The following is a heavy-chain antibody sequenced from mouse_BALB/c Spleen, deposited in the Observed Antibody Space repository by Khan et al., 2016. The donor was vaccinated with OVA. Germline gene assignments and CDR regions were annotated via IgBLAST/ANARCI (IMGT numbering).Heavy chain of an antibody. CDR2: INPSSSYP. J-gene: IGHJ3*01. CDR3: TREGAYYRSDGWFAY. CDR1: GYTFTSYT. V-gene: IGHV1-4*01. D-gene: IGHD2-14*01. Sequence: QIQLVQSGAELARPGASVKMSCKASGYTFTSYTMHWVKQRPGQGLEWIGYINPSSSYPNYNQKFKDKATLTADKSSSTAYMQLSSRTSEDSAVYYCTREGAYYRSDGWFAYWGQGTLVTVSA.